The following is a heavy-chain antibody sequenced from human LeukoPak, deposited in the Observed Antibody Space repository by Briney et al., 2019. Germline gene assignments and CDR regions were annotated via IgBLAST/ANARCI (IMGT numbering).Heavy chain of an antibody. V-gene: IGHV3-21*01. J-gene: IGHJ4*02. CDR1: GFTFSSYS. CDR2: TSSSSSYI. D-gene: IGHD2-2*01. CDR3: ARGGRYCSSTSCYYFDY. Sequence: PGGSLRLSCAASGFTFSSYSMNWVRQAPGKGLEWVSSTSSSSSYIYYADSVKGRFTISRDNAKNSLYLQMNSLRAEDTAVYYCARGGRYCSSTSCYYFDYWGQGTLVTVSS.